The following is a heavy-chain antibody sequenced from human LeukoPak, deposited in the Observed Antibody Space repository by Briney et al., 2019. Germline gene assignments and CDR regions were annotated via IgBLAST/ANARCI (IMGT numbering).Heavy chain of an antibody. CDR2: IKQDGSEK. J-gene: IGHJ3*02. V-gene: IGHV3-7*01. Sequence: GGSLRLSCAASGFTFSSYWMSWVRQAPGKGLEWVANIKQDGSEKYYVDSVKGRFTISRDNAKNSLYLQMNSLRAEDTAVYYCAREAAITIFGVVTPEGAFDIWGQGTMVTVSS. CDR3: AREAAITIFGVVTPEGAFDI. D-gene: IGHD3-3*01. CDR1: GFTFSSYW.